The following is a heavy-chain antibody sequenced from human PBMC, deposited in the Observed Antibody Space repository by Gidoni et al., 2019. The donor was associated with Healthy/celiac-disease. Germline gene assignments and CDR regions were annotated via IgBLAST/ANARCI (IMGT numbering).Heavy chain of an antibody. CDR1: GFSLSNARMG. Sequence: QVTLKESGPVLVKPTETLTLTCTVSGFSLSNARMGVSWIRQPPGKALEWLAHIFSNDEKSYSTSLKSRLTISKDTSKSQVVLTMTNMDPVDTATYYCARIVANYYYYGMDVWGQGTTVTVSS. CDR3: ARIVANYYYYGMDV. D-gene: IGHD2-15*01. CDR2: IFSNDEK. J-gene: IGHJ6*02. V-gene: IGHV2-26*01.